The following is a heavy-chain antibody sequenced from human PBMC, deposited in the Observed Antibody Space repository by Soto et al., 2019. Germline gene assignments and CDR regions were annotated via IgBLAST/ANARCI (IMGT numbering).Heavy chain of an antibody. J-gene: IGHJ4*02. Sequence: GASVKVSCKVSGYTLTELSMHWVRQAPGKGLEWMGGFDPEDGETIYAQKFQGRVTMTEDTSTDTAYMELSSLRSEDTAVYCCATDRGPRITMVRGVIIPFYFDYWGQGTLVTVSS. CDR1: GYTLTELS. CDR2: FDPEDGET. V-gene: IGHV1-24*01. D-gene: IGHD3-10*01. CDR3: ATDRGPRITMVRGVIIPFYFDY.